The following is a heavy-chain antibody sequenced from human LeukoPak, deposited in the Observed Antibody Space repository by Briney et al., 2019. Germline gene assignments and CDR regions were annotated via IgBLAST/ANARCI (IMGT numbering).Heavy chain of an antibody. CDR2: ISPSGRNT. D-gene: IGHD3-22*01. CDR3: AKGGSDSSGYYSLYYYCYMDV. CDR1: GFTFSSYG. V-gene: IGHV3-23*01. J-gene: IGHJ6*03. Sequence: GGSLRLSCAASGFTFSSYGMSWVRQAPGKGLEWVSAISPSGRNTYYADSVKGRFIISRDNSKNMLYLQMSSLRAEDTAVYYCAKGGSDSSGYYSLYYYCYMDVWGKGTTVTISS.